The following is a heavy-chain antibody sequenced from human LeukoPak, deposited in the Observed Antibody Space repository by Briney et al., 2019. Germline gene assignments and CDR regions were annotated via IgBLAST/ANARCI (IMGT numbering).Heavy chain of an antibody. V-gene: IGHV3-21*01. CDR3: ARSCDGDCYSDY. Sequence: GGSLRLSCAASGFTFSNYSMNWVRQAPGKGLEWVSSIGSTSHFRYYADSLKGRVTISRDNAKNSLYLQMSSLRVEDTAVYYCARSCDGDCYSDYWGQGTLVTVSS. CDR2: IGSTSHFR. J-gene: IGHJ4*02. CDR1: GFTFSNYS. D-gene: IGHD2-21*02.